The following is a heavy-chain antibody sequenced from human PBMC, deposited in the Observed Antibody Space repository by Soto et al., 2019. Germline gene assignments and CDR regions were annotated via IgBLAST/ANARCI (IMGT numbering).Heavy chain of an antibody. D-gene: IGHD3-10*01. V-gene: IGHV3-21*01. CDR2: ISSSSSYI. CDR1: GFTFSSYS. Sequence: EVQLVESGGGLVKPGGSLRLSCAASGFTFSSYSMNWVRQAPGKGLEWVSSISSSSSYIYYADSVKGRFTISRDNAKXXLXMQMSSLRAEDTAVYYCAREGVQHGSGPYYYYGMDVWGQGTTVTVSS. J-gene: IGHJ6*02. CDR3: AREGVQHGSGPYYYYGMDV.